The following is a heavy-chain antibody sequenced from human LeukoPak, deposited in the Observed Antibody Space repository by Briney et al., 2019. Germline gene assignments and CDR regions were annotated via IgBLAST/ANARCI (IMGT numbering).Heavy chain of an antibody. D-gene: IGHD5-24*01. J-gene: IGHJ4*02. Sequence: GGSLRLSCAASGFTFSSYGMHWVRQAPGKGLEWVAVISYDGSNKYYADSVKGRFTISRDNSKNTLYLQMNSLRAEDTAVYYCAKELGRDGYNYGADYWGQGTLVTVSS. CDR3: AKELGRDGYNYGADY. V-gene: IGHV3-30*18. CDR2: ISYDGSNK. CDR1: GFTFSSYG.